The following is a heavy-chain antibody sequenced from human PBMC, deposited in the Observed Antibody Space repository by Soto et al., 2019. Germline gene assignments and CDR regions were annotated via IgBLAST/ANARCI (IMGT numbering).Heavy chain of an antibody. Sequence: GGSLRLSCAASGFTFSSYSMNWVRQAPGKGLEWVSYISSSSTIYYADSVKGRFTISRDNAKNSLYLQMNSLRAEDTAVYDCARDYSSYGPFDYWGQGTLVTVSS. V-gene: IGHV3-48*01. J-gene: IGHJ4*02. CDR3: ARDYSSYGPFDY. D-gene: IGHD5-18*01. CDR1: GFTFSSYS. CDR2: ISSSSTI.